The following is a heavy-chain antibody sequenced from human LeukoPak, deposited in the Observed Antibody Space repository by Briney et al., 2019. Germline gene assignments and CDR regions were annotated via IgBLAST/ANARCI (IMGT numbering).Heavy chain of an antibody. CDR3: ASSRIAAAGRGNNWFDP. V-gene: IGHV1-69*01. CDR2: IIPIFGTA. D-gene: IGHD6-13*01. J-gene: IGHJ5*02. Sequence: SVKVSCKASGGTFSSYAISWVRQAPGQGLEWMGGIIPIFGTANYAQKFQGRVTITADESTSTAYMELSSLRSEDTAVYYCASSRIAAAGRGNNWFDPWGQGTLVTVSS. CDR1: GGTFSSYA.